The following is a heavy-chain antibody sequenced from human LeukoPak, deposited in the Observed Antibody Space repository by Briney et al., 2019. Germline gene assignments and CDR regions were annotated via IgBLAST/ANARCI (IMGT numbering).Heavy chain of an antibody. CDR3: ARHPPRDCSSSSCYKRWFDP. Sequence: PSETLSLTCTVSGGSISSNDSYWGRIRQPPGKGLEWIGSMYYSGSTYYNPSLKSRVTISVDTSKNQFSLKLNSLTAADTAVYYCARHPPRDCSSSSCYKRWFDPWGQGTLVTVSS. CDR2: MYYSGST. D-gene: IGHD2-2*02. CDR1: GGSISSNDSY. J-gene: IGHJ5*02. V-gene: IGHV4-39*01.